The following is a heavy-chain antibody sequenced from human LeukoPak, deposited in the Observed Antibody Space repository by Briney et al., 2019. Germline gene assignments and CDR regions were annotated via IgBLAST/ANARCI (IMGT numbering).Heavy chain of an antibody. Sequence: SGTLSLTCTVSGGSISSGGYYWSWIRQHPGKGLEWIGYIYYSGSTYYNPSIKSRVTISVDTSKNQFSLKLSSVTAADTAVYYCARDDIAAAGIVHYWGKGTLVTVSS. CDR2: IYYSGST. V-gene: IGHV4-31*03. D-gene: IGHD6-13*01. CDR1: GGSISSGGYY. CDR3: ARDDIAAAGIVHY. J-gene: IGHJ4*02.